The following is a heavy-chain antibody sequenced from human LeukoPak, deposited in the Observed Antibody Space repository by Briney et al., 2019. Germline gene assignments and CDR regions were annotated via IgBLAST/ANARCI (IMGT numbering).Heavy chain of an antibody. CDR3: AKARRDGYNSWGIFDY. CDR1: GFTFDNYA. D-gene: IGHD5-24*01. J-gene: IGHJ4*02. Sequence: GGSLRLSCAASGFTFDNYAMHWVRQPPGKGLEWVSGISWKGGSIGYADSVKGRFTISRDNAKNSLYLQMNSLRAEDMDLYYCAKARRDGYNSWGIFDYWGQGTLVTVSS. CDR2: ISWKGGSI. V-gene: IGHV3-9*03.